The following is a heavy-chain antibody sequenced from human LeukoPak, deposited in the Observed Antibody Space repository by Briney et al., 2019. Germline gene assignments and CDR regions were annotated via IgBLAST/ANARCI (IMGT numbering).Heavy chain of an antibody. V-gene: IGHV3-21*01. CDR1: GFTFSSYS. J-gene: IGHJ3*02. CDR2: ISSSSSYI. Sequence: GGSLRLSCSASGFTFSSYSMNWVRQAPGKGLEGVSSISSSSSYIYYADSVKGRFTISRDNAKNSLYLQMNSLRAEDTAVYYCARYVVAATPYDAFDIWGQGTMVTVSS. CDR3: ARYVVAATPYDAFDI. D-gene: IGHD2-15*01.